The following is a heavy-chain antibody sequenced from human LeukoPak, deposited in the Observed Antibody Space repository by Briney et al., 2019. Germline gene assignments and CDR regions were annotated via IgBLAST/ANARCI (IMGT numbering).Heavy chain of an antibody. Sequence: GGSLRLSCAASGFTFSRHGMNWVRQAPGKGLEWVSYISSSGSTIYYADSVKGRFTISRDNAKNSLYLQMNSLRAEDTAVYYCARDQYDILTGYYIAIDYWGQGTLVTVSS. V-gene: IGHV3-48*03. J-gene: IGHJ4*02. CDR3: ARDQYDILTGYYIAIDY. D-gene: IGHD3-9*01. CDR1: GFTFSRHG. CDR2: ISSSGSTI.